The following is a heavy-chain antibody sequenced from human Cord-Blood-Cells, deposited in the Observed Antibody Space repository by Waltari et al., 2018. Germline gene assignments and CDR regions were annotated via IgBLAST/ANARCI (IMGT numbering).Heavy chain of an antibody. V-gene: IGHV1-69*10. CDR1: GGTFSSYA. CDR2: NIPILGIA. Sequence: QVQLVQSGAEVKKPGSSVKVSCKASGGTFSSYAISWVRQAPGQGLEWMGGNIPILGIANYAQTCQGRVTITADKSTSTAYMERSSLRSEDTAVYYCAQGVALGSSLGSLDYYMDVWGKGTTVTVSS. J-gene: IGHJ6*03. D-gene: IGHD6-13*01. CDR3: AQGVALGSSLGSLDYYMDV.